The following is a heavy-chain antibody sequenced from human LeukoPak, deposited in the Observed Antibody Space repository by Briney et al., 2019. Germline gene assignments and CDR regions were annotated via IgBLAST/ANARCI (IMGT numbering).Heavy chain of an antibody. CDR2: ISSSSSYI. Sequence: GGSLRLSCAASGFTFSSYSMNWVRQAPGKGLEWVSSISSSSSYIYYADSVKGRFTISRDNAKNSLYLQMNSLGAEDTAVYYCARDPHDILTGYSDYWGQGTLVTVSS. V-gene: IGHV3-21*01. D-gene: IGHD3-9*01. J-gene: IGHJ4*02. CDR3: ARDPHDILTGYSDY. CDR1: GFTFSSYS.